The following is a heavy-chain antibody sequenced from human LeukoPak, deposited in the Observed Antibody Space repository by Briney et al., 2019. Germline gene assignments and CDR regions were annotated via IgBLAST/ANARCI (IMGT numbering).Heavy chain of an antibody. CDR1: GFTFTSSA. CDR2: IVVGSGNA. Sequence: ASVKVSCKASGFTFTSSAVQWVRQARGQRLEWIGWIVVGSGNANYAQKFQERVTITRDMSTSTAYMELSSLRSEDTAVYYCAADLYYDILTGYYYAFDIWGQGTMVTVSS. J-gene: IGHJ3*02. CDR3: AADLYYDILTGYYYAFDI. D-gene: IGHD3-9*01. V-gene: IGHV1-58*01.